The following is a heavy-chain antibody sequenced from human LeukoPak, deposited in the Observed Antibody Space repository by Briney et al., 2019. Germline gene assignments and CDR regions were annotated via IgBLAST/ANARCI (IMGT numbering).Heavy chain of an antibody. CDR2: ISAYNGNT. J-gene: IGHJ4*02. CDR3: ARASSSSWYASSDYFDY. Sequence: GASVKVSCKASGYTFTSYGISWVRQAPGQGLEWMGWISAYNGNTNYAQKLQGRVTMTTDTSTSTAYMELRSLRSDDTAVYYCARASSSSWYASSDYFDYWGQGTLVTVSS. V-gene: IGHV1-18*01. D-gene: IGHD6-13*01. CDR1: GYTFTSYG.